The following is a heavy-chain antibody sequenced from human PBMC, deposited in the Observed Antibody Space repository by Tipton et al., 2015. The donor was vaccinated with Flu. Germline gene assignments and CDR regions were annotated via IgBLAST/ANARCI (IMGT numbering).Heavy chain of an antibody. CDR2: FSASRGTT. J-gene: IGHJ4*02. CDR1: GFTFSRYG. Sequence: SLRLSCAVSGFTFSRYGMSWVRQAPGKGLEWVSGFSASRGTTYFADSVKGRFTISRDNYKNTLYLQMNSLRADDTAVYYCAKVIPELVAGLDYWGQGTLVTVSS. D-gene: IGHD6-19*01. V-gene: IGHV3-23*01. CDR3: AKVIPELVAGLDY.